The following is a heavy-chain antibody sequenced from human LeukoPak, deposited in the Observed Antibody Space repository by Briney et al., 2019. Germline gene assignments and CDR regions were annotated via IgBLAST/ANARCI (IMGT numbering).Heavy chain of an antibody. Sequence: GGSLRLSCAASGFTFSSYAMTWVRQAPGEGLEWVSVIYSGGSTYYADSVKGRFTISRDNSKNTLYLQMNSLRAEDTAVYYCARGGYYGSGSYDDYWGQGTLVTVSS. CDR1: GFTFSSYA. CDR3: ARGGYYGSGSYDDY. J-gene: IGHJ4*02. CDR2: IYSGGST. V-gene: IGHV3-53*01. D-gene: IGHD3-10*01.